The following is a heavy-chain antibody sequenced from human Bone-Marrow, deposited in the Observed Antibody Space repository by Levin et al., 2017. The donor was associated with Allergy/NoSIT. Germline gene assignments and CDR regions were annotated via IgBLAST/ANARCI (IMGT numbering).Heavy chain of an antibody. D-gene: IGHD2-15*01. J-gene: IGHJ6*02. Sequence: SVKVSCKASGGTFSSYAISWVRQAPGQGLEWMGGIIPIFGTANYAQKFQGRVTITADESTSTAYMELSSLRSEDTAVYYCASEGHCGGSCYFPPRYYYGMDVWGQGTTVTVSS. CDR1: GGTFSSYA. V-gene: IGHV1-69*13. CDR3: ASEGHCGGSCYFPPRYYYGMDV. CDR2: IIPIFGTA.